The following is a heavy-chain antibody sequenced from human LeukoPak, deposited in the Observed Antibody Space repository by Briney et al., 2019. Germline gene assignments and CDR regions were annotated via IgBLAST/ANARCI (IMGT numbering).Heavy chain of an antibody. J-gene: IGHJ3*02. Sequence: GRSLRLSCAASGFTFSSYAMHWVRQAPGKGLEWVAVISYDGSNKYYADSVKGRFTISRDNSKNTLYLQMNSLRAEDTAVYYCARDFPAYYYDSSGPWGAFDIWGQGTMVTVSS. CDR3: ARDFPAYYYDSSGPWGAFDI. CDR2: ISYDGSNK. V-gene: IGHV3-30-3*01. D-gene: IGHD3-22*01. CDR1: GFTFSSYA.